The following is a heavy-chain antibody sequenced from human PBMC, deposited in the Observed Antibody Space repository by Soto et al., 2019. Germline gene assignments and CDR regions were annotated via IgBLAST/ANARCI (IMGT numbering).Heavy chain of an antibody. CDR3: AKGTQFFYYYAMDV. J-gene: IGHJ6*02. CDR2: LSGSGDTT. Sequence: PGGSLRLSCAASGFTFSSYGMNWVREAPGKGVEWVSALSGSGDTTYYADSVRGRFSISRDNSKNTLYLQMSSLRGEDTAVYYCAKGTQFFYYYAMDVWGQGTTVTVSS. CDR1: GFTFSSYG. V-gene: IGHV3-23*01.